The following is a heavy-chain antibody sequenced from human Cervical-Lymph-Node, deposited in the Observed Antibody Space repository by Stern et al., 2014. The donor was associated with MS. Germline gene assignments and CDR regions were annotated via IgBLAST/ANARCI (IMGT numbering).Heavy chain of an antibody. CDR3: GKDLHYWTADS. CDR1: GFPFGSYA. CDR2: SGSDGST. J-gene: IGHJ4*02. D-gene: IGHD1-1*01. Sequence: EVQLVESGGGLVQPGGSLRLSCVGSGFPFGSYAMTWVRPTPGKGLEWVAGSGSDGSTHYAESVRGRFTVSRDNSQNILYLQMDSLRADDTAVYYCGKDLHYWTADSWGQGTLVTVSS. V-gene: IGHV3-23*04.